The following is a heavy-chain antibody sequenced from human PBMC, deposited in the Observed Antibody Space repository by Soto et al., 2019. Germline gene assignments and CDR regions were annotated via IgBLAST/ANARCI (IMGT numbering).Heavy chain of an antibody. V-gene: IGHV1-18*01. J-gene: IGHJ4*02. CDR1: GYTFTSYG. D-gene: IGHD6-6*01. CDR3: ARDEEYSSSSRPDY. CDR2: ISAYNGNT. Sequence: ASVKVFCKASGYTFTSYGISWVRQAPGQGLEWMGWISAYNGNTNYAQKLQGRVTMTTDTSTSTAYMELRSLRSDDTAVYYCARDEEYSSSSRPDYWGQGTLVTVSS.